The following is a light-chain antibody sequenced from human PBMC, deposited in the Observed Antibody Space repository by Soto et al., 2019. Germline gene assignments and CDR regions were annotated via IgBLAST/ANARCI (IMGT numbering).Light chain of an antibody. J-gene: IGKJ2*01. V-gene: IGKV3-20*01. CDR2: GAS. CDR3: QQYGSSPYT. Sequence: EIVLTQSPGTLSLSPGERATLSCRASQSVSSSYLAWYQQKPGQAPRLLIYGASSRATGIPDRFSGSGSGTNFTLTITRLEPEDLAVYYCQQYGSSPYTFGPGNKL. CDR1: QSVSSSY.